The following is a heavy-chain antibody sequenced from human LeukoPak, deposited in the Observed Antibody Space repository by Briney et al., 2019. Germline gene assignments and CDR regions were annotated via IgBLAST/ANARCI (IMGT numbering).Heavy chain of an antibody. D-gene: IGHD3-16*01. CDR1: GYTFTTYI. Sequence: ASVKVSCKASGYTFTTYIISWVRQAPGQGLEWMGWISAYNGNTNYAQKLQGRLTMTTDTSTSTAYMELRSLRSDDTAVYYCAREGLGELTLDCWGQGTLVTVSS. V-gene: IGHV1-18*01. J-gene: IGHJ4*02. CDR3: AREGLGELTLDC. CDR2: ISAYNGNT.